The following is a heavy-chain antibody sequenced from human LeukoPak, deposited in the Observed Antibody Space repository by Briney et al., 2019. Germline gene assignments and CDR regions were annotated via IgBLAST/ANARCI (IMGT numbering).Heavy chain of an antibody. CDR1: GFTFSSYG. CDR3: AKASGVDYGGHFDY. D-gene: IGHD4-23*01. CDR2: ISSSASTM. Sequence: GGSLRLSCAASGFTFSSYGMNWVRQAPGKGLEWVSYISSSASTMYYADSVKGRFTISRDNAKNSLYLQMNSLRAEDTAVYYCAKASGVDYGGHFDYWGQGTLVTVSS. J-gene: IGHJ4*02. V-gene: IGHV3-48*03.